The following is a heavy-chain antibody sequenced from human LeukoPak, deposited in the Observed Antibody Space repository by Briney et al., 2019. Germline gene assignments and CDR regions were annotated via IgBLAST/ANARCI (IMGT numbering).Heavy chain of an antibody. V-gene: IGHV3-13*01. CDR2: IGTAGDT. D-gene: IGHD2-8*01. J-gene: IGHJ4*02. CDR3: ARAGGVPAVYDY. Sequence: GGSLRLSCAASGFTFSSYDMHWVRQATGKGLXXVSAIGTAGDTYYPGSVKGRFTISRENAKNSLYLQMNSLRAGDTAVYYCARAGGVPAVYDYWGQGTLVTVSS. CDR1: GFTFSSYD.